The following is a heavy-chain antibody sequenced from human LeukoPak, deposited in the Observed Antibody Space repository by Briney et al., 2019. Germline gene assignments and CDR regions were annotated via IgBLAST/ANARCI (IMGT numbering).Heavy chain of an antibody. CDR2: INHSGST. J-gene: IGHJ4*02. CDR3: ARGGYSRLRRYFDY. CDR1: GFTFSNYW. V-gene: IGHV4-34*01. D-gene: IGHD5-12*01. Sequence: GSLRLSCAASGFTFSNYWMSWIRQPPGKGLEWIGEINHSGSTNYNPSLKSRVTISVDTSKNQFSLKLSSVTAADTAVYYCARGGYSRLRRYFDYWGQGTLVTVSS.